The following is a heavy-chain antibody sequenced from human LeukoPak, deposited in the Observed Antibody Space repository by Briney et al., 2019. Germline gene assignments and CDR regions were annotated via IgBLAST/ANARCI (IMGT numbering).Heavy chain of an antibody. V-gene: IGHV1-18*01. CDR1: GYTFTSYG. CDR2: ISAYNGNT. Sequence: ASVKVSCKASGYTFTSYGISWVRQAPGQGLEWMGWISAYNGNTNYAQKLQGRVTMTTDTSTSTAYLELRSLRSDDTAVYYCARDYRGRGSRYFDYWGQGTLVTVSS. D-gene: IGHD3-16*01. CDR3: ARDYRGRGSRYFDY. J-gene: IGHJ4*02.